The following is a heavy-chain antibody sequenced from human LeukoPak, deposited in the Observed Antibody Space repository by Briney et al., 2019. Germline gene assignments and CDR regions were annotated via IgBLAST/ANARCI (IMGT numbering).Heavy chain of an antibody. J-gene: IGHJ2*01. D-gene: IGHD2-2*01. CDR2: IYCSGKN. Sequence: PSDTLSLTCTVSGGSINNYYWRWLRQPTGKGLEWLGYIYCSGKNNYNPSLKSRVTLSLDPSKKQSSLTLSSVAAPGPAVYYCARDRCSSRSCYLAITQKVYFDLWGRGTVVTVSS. CDR1: GGSINNYY. CDR3: ARDRCSSRSCYLAITQKVYFDL. V-gene: IGHV4-59*01.